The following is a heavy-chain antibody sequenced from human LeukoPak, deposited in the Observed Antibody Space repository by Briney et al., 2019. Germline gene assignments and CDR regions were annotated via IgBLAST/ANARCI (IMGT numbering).Heavy chain of an antibody. CDR1: GFAFSSYE. V-gene: IGHV3-48*03. D-gene: IGHD4-23*01. CDR3: ARVHRSQYPVGVVTPMGYYYYGTDV. Sequence: PGGSLRLSCAASGFAFSSYEINWVRQAPGKGLEWVSYISSSGSTIYYADSVKGRFTISRDNAKNSLYLQMNSLRAEDTAVYYCARVHRSQYPVGVVTPMGYYYYGTDVWGQGTTVTVSS. J-gene: IGHJ6*02. CDR2: ISSSGSTI.